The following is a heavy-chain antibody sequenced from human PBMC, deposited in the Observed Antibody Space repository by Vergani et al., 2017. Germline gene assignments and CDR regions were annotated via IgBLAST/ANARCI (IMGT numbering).Heavy chain of an antibody. J-gene: IGHJ6*02. V-gene: IGHV4-34*01. CDR2: INHSGST. D-gene: IGHD3-9*01. CDR3: ARIPRVLRYFDWSSLSSIRHYYYGMDV. Sequence: QVQLQQWGAGLLKPSETLSLTCAVYGGSFSGYYWSLIRQPPGKGLEWVGEINHSGSTNYNPSLKRRVTISVDTSKNQFSLKLCSVTAADTAVYYCARIPRVLRYFDWSSLSSIRHYYYGMDVWGQGTTVTVSS. CDR1: GGSFSGYY.